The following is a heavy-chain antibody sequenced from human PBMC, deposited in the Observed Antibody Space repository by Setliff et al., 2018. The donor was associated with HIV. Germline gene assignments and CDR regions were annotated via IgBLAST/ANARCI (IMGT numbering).Heavy chain of an antibody. CDR1: GFTFGDYA. J-gene: IGHJ4*02. D-gene: IGHD5-18*01. CDR2: MYKGGKT. CDR3: AKGGYGGAYYVAGY. Sequence: GGSLRLSCTASGFTFGDYAMSWVRQAPGKGLEWVTLMYKGGKTYYADFVKGRFTIARDDSKNTVSLQMTNLGTGDTAMYYCAKGGYGGAYYVAGYWGQGTLVTVSS. V-gene: IGHV3-66*02.